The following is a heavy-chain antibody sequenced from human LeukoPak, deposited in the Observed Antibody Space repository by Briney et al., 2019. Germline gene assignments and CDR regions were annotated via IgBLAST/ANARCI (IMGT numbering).Heavy chain of an antibody. CDR3: AKGMPDYDILTGPFDY. V-gene: IGHV3-23*01. CDR2: ISGSGGST. D-gene: IGHD3-9*01. J-gene: IGHJ4*02. Sequence: PGGSLRLSCAASGFTFSSYAMSWVRKAPGKGLEWVSAISGSGGSTYYADSVKGRFTISRDNSKNTLYLQMNSLRAEDTAVYYCAKGMPDYDILTGPFDYWGQGTLVPVSS. CDR1: GFTFSSYA.